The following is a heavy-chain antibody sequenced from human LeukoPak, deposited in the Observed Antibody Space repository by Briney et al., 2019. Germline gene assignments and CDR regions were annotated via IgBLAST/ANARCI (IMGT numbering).Heavy chain of an antibody. CDR1: GYSISSGYY. CDR2: IYHSGST. V-gene: IGHV4-38-2*02. D-gene: IGHD4-17*01. CDR3: ARTYGDYVI. Sequence: PSETLSLTCTVSGYSISSGYYWGWLRQPPGKGLEWIGSIYHSGSTYYNPSLKSRVTISVDTSKNQFSLKLSSVTAADTAVYYCARTYGDYVIWGQGTLVTVSS. J-gene: IGHJ4*02.